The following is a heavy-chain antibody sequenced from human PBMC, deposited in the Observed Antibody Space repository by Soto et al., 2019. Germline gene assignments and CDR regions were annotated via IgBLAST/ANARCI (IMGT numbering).Heavy chain of an antibody. J-gene: IGHJ4*02. Sequence: QVQLVQSGAEVKKPGASVKVSCKASGYTFTSYAMHWVRQAPGQRLEWMGWINAGNGNTKYSQKFQGRVTITRDTSASTAYMELSSLRSEDTAVYYCARGVFGTVLGFPGDYWGQGTLVTVSS. CDR3: ARGVFGTVLGFPGDY. CDR2: INAGNGNT. V-gene: IGHV1-3*01. CDR1: GYTFTSYA. D-gene: IGHD3-10*02.